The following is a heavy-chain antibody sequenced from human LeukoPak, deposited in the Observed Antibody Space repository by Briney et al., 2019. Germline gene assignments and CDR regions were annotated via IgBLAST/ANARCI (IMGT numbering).Heavy chain of an antibody. Sequence: ASVKVSCTASGYTFTSYGISWVRQAPGQGLEWMGWISAYNGNTNYAQKLQGRVTMTTDTSTSTAYMELRSLRSDDTAVYYCARDRRYYDILTGYHHFDYWGQGTLVTVSS. V-gene: IGHV1-18*01. CDR3: ARDRRYYDILTGYHHFDY. J-gene: IGHJ4*02. CDR2: ISAYNGNT. D-gene: IGHD3-9*01. CDR1: GYTFTSYG.